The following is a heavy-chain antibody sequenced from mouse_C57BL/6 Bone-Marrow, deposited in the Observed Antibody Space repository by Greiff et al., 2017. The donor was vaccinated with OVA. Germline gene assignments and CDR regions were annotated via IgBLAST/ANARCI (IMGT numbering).Heavy chain of an antibody. D-gene: IGHD1-1*01. CDR2: INPSSGYT. CDR3: ARNYGSSYVKDY. CDR1: GYTFTSYT. Sequence: QVQLKQSGAELARPGASVKMSCKASGYTFTSYTMHWVKQRPGQGLEWIGYINPSSGYTKYNQKFKDKATLTADKSSSTAYMQLSSLTSEDSAVYYCARNYGSSYVKDYWGQGTTLTVSS. V-gene: IGHV1-4*01. J-gene: IGHJ2*01.